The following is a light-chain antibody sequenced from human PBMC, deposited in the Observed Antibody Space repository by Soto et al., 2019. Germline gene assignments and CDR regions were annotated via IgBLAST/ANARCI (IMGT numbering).Light chain of an antibody. J-gene: IGKJ1*01. V-gene: IGKV1-5*01. CDR2: DVS. CDR3: QQYMSYPT. Sequence: DIQMTQSTSTLSASVGDRVTITCRASQRIDTWLAWYQHKPGKAPKLLIYDVSTLQSGVPSRFSGSGSGTEFSLAISSLQPEDFATYYCQQYMSYPTFGQGTKVDIK. CDR1: QRIDTW.